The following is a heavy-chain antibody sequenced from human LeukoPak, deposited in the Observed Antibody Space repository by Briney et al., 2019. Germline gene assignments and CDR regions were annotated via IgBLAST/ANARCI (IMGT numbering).Heavy chain of an antibody. CDR2: ISGSGGST. CDR1: GFTFSSYG. Sequence: GGSLRLSCAASGFTFSSYGMSWVRQAPGKGLEWVSAISGSGGSTYYADSVKGRFTISRDNSKNTLYLQMNSLRAEDTAVYYCAIISGWYYSDYWGQGTLVTVSS. CDR3: AIISGWYYSDY. D-gene: IGHD6-19*01. V-gene: IGHV3-23*01. J-gene: IGHJ4*02.